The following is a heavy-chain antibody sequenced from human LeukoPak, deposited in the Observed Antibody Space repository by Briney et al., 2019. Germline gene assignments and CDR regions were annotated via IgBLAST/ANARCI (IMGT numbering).Heavy chain of an antibody. CDR2: ISGSSDYI. D-gene: IGHD5-24*01. V-gene: IGHV3-21*01. CDR3: ARDRRPSVKYVYYNWDV. CDR1: GFPFSTYS. Sequence: GGSLRLSCAASGFPFSTYSMNWVRQAPGKGLEWVSAISGSSDYIYYADSVKGRFTNSRDNAKNSLYLQINSLRAEDTAVYYCARDRRPSVKYVYYNWDVWGQGTTVTVSS. J-gene: IGHJ6*02.